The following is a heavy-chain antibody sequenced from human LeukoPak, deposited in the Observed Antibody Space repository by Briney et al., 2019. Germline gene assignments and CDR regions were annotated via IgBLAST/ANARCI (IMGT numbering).Heavy chain of an antibody. CDR1: GFTFSDYY. Sequence: GGSLRLSCAASGFTFSDYYLSWIRQAPGKGLGWVSYISSSGSTIYYADSVKGRFTISRDNAKNSLYLQMNSLRAEDTAVYYCARGGRRWLQLLGFVGDGLFDYWGQGTLVTVSS. CDR2: ISSSGSTI. J-gene: IGHJ4*02. V-gene: IGHV3-11*01. CDR3: ARGGRRWLQLLGFVGDGLFDY. D-gene: IGHD5-24*01.